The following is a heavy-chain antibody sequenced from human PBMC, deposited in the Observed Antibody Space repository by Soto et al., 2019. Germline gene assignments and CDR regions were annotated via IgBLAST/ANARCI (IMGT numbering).Heavy chain of an antibody. CDR3: ARDHHRCYYGSGSYVY. J-gene: IGHJ4*02. CDR2: INHSGST. Sequence: SETLSLTCAVYGGSFSGYYWSWIRQPPGKGLEWIGEINHSGSTNYNPSLKSRVTISVDTSKNQFSLKLSSVTAADTAVYYCARDHHRCYYGSGSYVYWGQGTLVTVSS. V-gene: IGHV4-34*01. D-gene: IGHD3-10*01. CDR1: GGSFSGYY.